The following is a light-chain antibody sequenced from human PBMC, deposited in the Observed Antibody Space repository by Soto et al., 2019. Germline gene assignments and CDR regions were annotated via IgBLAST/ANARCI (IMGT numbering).Light chain of an antibody. J-gene: IGKJ1*01. CDR1: QSVSSSY. CDR2: SAS. CDR3: QQYNDWPLT. Sequence: ELVLTQSPRPLSLSPGERATLSCRASQSVSSSYLAWYQQKPGQAPRLLMYSASSRATGIPARFSGTGSGTEFTLTISSLQSEDFALYYCQQYNDWPLTFGQGTKVDIK. V-gene: IGKV3-15*01.